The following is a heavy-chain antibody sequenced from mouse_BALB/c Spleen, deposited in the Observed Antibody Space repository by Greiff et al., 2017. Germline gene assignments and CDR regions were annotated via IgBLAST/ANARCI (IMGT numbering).Heavy chain of an antibody. CDR2: INSNGGST. V-gene: IGHV5-6-3*01. CDR1: GFTFSSYG. D-gene: IGHD2-1*01. CDR3: ARGSGNYPFAY. Sequence: EVKLVESGGGLVQPGGSLKLSCAASGFTFSSYGMSWVRQTPDKRLELVATINSNGGSTYYPDSVKGRFTISRDNAKNTLYLQMSSLKSEDTAMYYCARGSGNYPFAYWGQGTLVTVSA. J-gene: IGHJ3*01.